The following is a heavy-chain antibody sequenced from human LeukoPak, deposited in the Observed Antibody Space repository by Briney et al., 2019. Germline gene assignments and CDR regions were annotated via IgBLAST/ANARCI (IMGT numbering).Heavy chain of an antibody. D-gene: IGHD2-15*01. CDR1: GYTFTSYD. V-gene: IGHV1-8*03. CDR3: ARGIGYCSGGSCYGDY. Sequence: ASVKVSCKASGYTFTSYDINWVRQATGQGLEWMGWMNPNSGNTGYAQKFQGRVTITRNTSISTAYMELSSLRSEDTAVYYCARGIGYCSGGSCYGDYWGQGTLVTVSS. J-gene: IGHJ4*02. CDR2: MNPNSGNT.